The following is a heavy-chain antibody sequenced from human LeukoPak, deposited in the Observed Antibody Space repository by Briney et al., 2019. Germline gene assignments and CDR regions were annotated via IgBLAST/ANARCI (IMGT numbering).Heavy chain of an antibody. J-gene: IGHJ4*02. D-gene: IGHD3-22*01. CDR2: ISGSGDNT. Sequence: GGSLRLSCTASRFTFSSYVMSWVRQAPGKGLEWVSAISGSGDNTYYADSVKGRFTISRDNSKNTLYLQMNSLRAEDTAVYYCARGRYDSSGSSDYWGQGTLVTVSS. V-gene: IGHV3-23*01. CDR3: ARGRYDSSGSSDY. CDR1: RFTFSSYV.